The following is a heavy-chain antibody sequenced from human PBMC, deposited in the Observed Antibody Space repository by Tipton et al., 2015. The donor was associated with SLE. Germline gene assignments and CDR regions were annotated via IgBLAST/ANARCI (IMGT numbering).Heavy chain of an antibody. CDR3: ARSVMVRGSVYYYGMDV. J-gene: IGHJ6*02. CDR1: GGSISSGDYY. Sequence: TLSLTCTVSGGSISSGDYYWSWIRQPPGKGLEWIGYIYYSGSTYYNPSLKSRVTISVDTSKNQFSLKLSSVTAADTAVYYCARSVMVRGSVYYYGMDVWGQGTTVTVSS. CDR2: IYYSGST. D-gene: IGHD3-10*01. V-gene: IGHV4-30-4*01.